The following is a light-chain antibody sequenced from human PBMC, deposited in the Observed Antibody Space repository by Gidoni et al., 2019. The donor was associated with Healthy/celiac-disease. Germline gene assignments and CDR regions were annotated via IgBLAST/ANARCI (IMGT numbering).Light chain of an antibody. CDR1: QSLLHRNGYKY. Sequence: DIVMTQSPLSMPVTPGEPASISCRSSQSLLHRNGYKYLYWYLQKPGQSPQLLIYLGSNRASGAPDRFSGSGSGTDFTLRISRVEAEDVGVYYCMQALQTPWTFGQXTKLEIK. V-gene: IGKV2-28*01. CDR3: MQALQTPWT. J-gene: IGKJ2*01. CDR2: LGS.